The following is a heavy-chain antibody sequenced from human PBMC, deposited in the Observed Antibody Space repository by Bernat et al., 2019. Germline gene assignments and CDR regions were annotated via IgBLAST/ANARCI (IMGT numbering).Heavy chain of an antibody. CDR3: ARVPHSSSYFYFDY. D-gene: IGHD6-6*01. CDR1: GGSISSGGYY. J-gene: IGHJ4*02. CDR2: IYYSGST. Sequence: QVQLQESGPGLVKPSQTLSLTCTVSGGSISSGGYYWSWIRQHPGKGLEWIGYIYYSGSTYYNPSLKSRVTISVDTTKNQFSLKLSSVTAADTAVYYCARVPHSSSYFYFDYWGQGTLVTVSS. V-gene: IGHV4-31*03.